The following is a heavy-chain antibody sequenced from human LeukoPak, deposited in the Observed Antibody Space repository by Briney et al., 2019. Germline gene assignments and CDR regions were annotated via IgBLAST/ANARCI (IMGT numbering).Heavy chain of an antibody. CDR1: GGSFSGYY. J-gene: IGHJ6*03. V-gene: IGHV4-34*01. Sequence: PSETLSLTCAVYGGSFSGYYWSWIRQPPGKGLEWIGEINHSGSTNYNPSLTSRVTISVDTSKNQFSLKLSSVTAADTAVYYCARVSGGNYYYYMDVWGKGTTVTVSS. CDR3: ARVSGGNYYYYMDV. CDR2: INHSGST. D-gene: IGHD2-15*01.